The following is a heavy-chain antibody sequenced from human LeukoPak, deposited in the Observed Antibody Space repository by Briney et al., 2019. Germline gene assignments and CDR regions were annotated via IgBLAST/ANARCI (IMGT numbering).Heavy chain of an antibody. D-gene: IGHD3-3*01. CDR1: GGSISSSSYY. V-gene: IGHV4-39*01. J-gene: IGHJ4*02. CDR3: ARQRITIFGVVIIDEGYYFDY. CDR2: IYYSGST. Sequence: PSETLSLTCTVSGGSISSSSYYWGWIRQPPGKGLEWIGTIYYSGSTYYNPSLKSRVTISVDTSRNQFSLKLTSVTAADTAVYCCARQRITIFGVVIIDEGYYFDYWGQGTLVTVSS.